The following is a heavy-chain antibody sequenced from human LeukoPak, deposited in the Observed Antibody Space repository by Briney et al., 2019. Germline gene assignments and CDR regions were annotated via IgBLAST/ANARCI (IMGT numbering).Heavy chain of an antibody. D-gene: IGHD1-1*01. CDR1: GGSISSYY. V-gene: IGHV4-4*07. CDR2: IYTSGTT. Sequence: KSSETLSLTCTVSGGSISSYYWSWIRRPAGKGLELIGRIYTSGTTNYNPSLKSRVTMSVDTSKNQFSLKLSSVTAADTAVYYCARAPTGTGGWNWFDPWGQGTLVTVSS. J-gene: IGHJ5*02. CDR3: ARAPTGTGGWNWFDP.